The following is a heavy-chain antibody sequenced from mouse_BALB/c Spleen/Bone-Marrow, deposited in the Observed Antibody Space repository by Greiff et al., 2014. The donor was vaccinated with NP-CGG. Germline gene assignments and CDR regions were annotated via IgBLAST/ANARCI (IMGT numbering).Heavy chain of an antibody. CDR1: GYTFTSYV. Sequence: VQLQQSGPELVKPGASVKMSCKASGYTFTSYVMHWVKQKPGQGLEWIGYINPYNDGTKYNEKFKGKATLTSDKSSSTAYMELSSLTSEDSAVYYCARRQFITTAAWFAYWGQGTLVTGSA. CDR3: ARRQFITTAAWFAY. V-gene: IGHV1-14*01. CDR2: INPYNDGT. D-gene: IGHD1-2*01. J-gene: IGHJ3*01.